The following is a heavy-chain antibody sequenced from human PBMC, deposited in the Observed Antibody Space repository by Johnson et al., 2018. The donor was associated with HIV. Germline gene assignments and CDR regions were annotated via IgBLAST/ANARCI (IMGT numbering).Heavy chain of an antibody. V-gene: IGHV3-7*03. Sequence: VQLVESGGGLVQPGGSLRLSCAASGFTFSSYWMSWVRQAPGKGLEWVANIKQDGSEKYYVDSVKGRFTISRDNAKNSLYLQMTSLRAEDTAVYYCARGPIITMIVVVEGVDAFDIWGQGTMVTVSS. D-gene: IGHD3-22*01. CDR2: IKQDGSEK. CDR3: ARGPIITMIVVVEGVDAFDI. CDR1: GFTFSSYW. J-gene: IGHJ3*02.